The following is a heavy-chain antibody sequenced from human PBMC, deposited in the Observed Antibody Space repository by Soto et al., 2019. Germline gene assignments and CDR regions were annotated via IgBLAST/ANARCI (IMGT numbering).Heavy chain of an antibody. CDR3: ARGDYSNHPWFDP. D-gene: IGHD4-4*01. J-gene: IGHJ5*02. CDR1: GGSISSGGYY. V-gene: IGHV4-31*03. Sequence: QVQLQESGPGLVKPSQTLSLTCTVSGGSISSGGYYWSWIRQHPGKGLEWIGYIYYSGSTYYNPSLKTRVTISVDTSKSQFSLKLSSVTAADTAVYYCARGDYSNHPWFDPWGQVTLVTVSS. CDR2: IYYSGST.